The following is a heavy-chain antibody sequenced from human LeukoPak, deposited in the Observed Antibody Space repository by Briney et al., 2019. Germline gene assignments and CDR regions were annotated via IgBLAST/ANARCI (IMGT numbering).Heavy chain of an antibody. CDR1: GGSISSSSYY. CDR2: IYYSGST. CDR3: ARDRGLSTIFGESVGDPLDY. V-gene: IGHV4-39*07. J-gene: IGHJ4*02. D-gene: IGHD3-3*01. Sequence: SETLSLTCTVSGGSISSSSYYWGWIRQPPGKGLEWIGSIYYSGSTYYNPSLKSRVTISVDTSKNQFSLKLTSVTAADTAVYYCARDRGLSTIFGESVGDPLDYWGQGTLVTVSS.